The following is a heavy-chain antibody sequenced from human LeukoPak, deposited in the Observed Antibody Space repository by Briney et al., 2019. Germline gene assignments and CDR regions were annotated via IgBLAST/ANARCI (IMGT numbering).Heavy chain of an antibody. Sequence: SETLSLTCTVSGGSISSGGYYWSWIRQHPGKGLEWIGYIYYSGSTYYNPSLKSRVTISVDTSKNQFSLKLSSVTAADTAVYYCARGHYAYYDFLGWFDPWGQGTLVTVSS. CDR2: IYYSGST. CDR3: ARGHYAYYDFLGWFDP. J-gene: IGHJ5*02. CDR1: GGSISSGGYY. D-gene: IGHD3-3*01. V-gene: IGHV4-31*03.